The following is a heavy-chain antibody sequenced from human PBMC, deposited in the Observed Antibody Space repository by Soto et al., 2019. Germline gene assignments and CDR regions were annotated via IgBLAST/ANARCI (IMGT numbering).Heavy chain of an antibody. CDR2: ISGSGDST. CDR3: AKRGAGHYCAY. J-gene: IGHJ4*02. CDR1: GFTFSSYA. Sequence: EVQLLESGGGLVQPGGSLRLSCAASGFTFSSYAMSWVRQAPGKGLEWVSVISGSGDSTYYADSVKGRLTISRDNSKNPLYLHMNSLRAEDTAVYNCAKRGAGHYCAYWGQGTLVTVSA. D-gene: IGHD6-19*01. V-gene: IGHV3-23*01.